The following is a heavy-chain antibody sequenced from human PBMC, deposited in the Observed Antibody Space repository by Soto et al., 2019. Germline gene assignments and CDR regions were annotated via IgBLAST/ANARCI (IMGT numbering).Heavy chain of an antibody. J-gene: IGHJ4*02. CDR1: GFTFSSNG. CDR3: ARNLGYCSSTNCQNPASDF. D-gene: IGHD2-2*01. CDR2: IWYDGSNK. V-gene: IGHV3-33*01. Sequence: GGSLRLSCAASGFTFSSNGMHWVRQAPGKGLEWVAVIWYDGSNKYYADSVKGRFTISRDNSKKTLYLQMNSLRAEDTAVYYCARNLGYCSSTNCQNPASDFWGQGTLVTVSS.